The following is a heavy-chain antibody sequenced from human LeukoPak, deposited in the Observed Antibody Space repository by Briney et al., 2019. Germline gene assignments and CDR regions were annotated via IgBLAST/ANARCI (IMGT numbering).Heavy chain of an antibody. CDR3: ARLNSPEYSSSPGWFDP. Sequence: PGRSLRLSCAASGFTFSSYGMHWVRQAPGKGLGGVAVIWYDGSNKYYADSVKGRFTISRDNSKNTLYLQMNSLRAEDTAVYYCARLNSPEYSSSPGWFDPWGQGTLVTVSS. CDR2: IWYDGSNK. CDR1: GFTFSSYG. V-gene: IGHV3-33*01. J-gene: IGHJ5*02. D-gene: IGHD6-6*01.